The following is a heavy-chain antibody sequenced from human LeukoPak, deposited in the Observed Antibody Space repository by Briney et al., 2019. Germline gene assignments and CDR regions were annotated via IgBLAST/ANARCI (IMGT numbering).Heavy chain of an antibody. Sequence: PSETLSLTCSVSGGSIRSYYWSWIRQPAGKGLEWIGRIYTSGSTNYNPSLKSRVTMSVDTSKNQFSLKLSSVTAADTAVYYCARDRDGVAVAGTDYWGQGTLVTVSS. CDR3: ARDRDGVAVAGTDY. CDR2: IYTSGST. D-gene: IGHD6-19*01. J-gene: IGHJ4*02. CDR1: GGSIRSYY. V-gene: IGHV4-4*07.